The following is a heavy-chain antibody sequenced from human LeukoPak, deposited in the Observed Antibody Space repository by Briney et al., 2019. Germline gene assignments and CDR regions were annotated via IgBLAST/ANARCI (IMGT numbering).Heavy chain of an antibody. CDR3: ARLSYCSSTSCYRNFDY. V-gene: IGHV1-2*02. J-gene: IGHJ4*02. Sequence: ASVKVSCKASGYTFTGYYMHWVRQAPGQGLEWMGWINPNSGGTNYAQKFQGRVTMTRDTSISTAYMELSRLRSDDTAVYYCARLSYCSSTSCYRNFDYWGQGTLVPVSS. CDR2: INPNSGGT. CDR1: GYTFTGYY. D-gene: IGHD2-2*02.